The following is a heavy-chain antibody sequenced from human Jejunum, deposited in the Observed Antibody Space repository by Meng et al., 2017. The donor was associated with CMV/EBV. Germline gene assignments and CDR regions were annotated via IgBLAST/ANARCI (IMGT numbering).Heavy chain of an antibody. CDR2: IKEDGSQK. CDR3: ATEGVYGPYFDW. CDR1: GLTSGSRW. V-gene: IGHV3-7*01. Sequence: SCAASGLTSGSRWMSWLRQAPGKGLEWVANIKEDGSQKYYVDSVTGRFTISRDNAKNSLFLQMNSLRVEDTAVYYCATEGVYGPYFDWWGQGTLVTVSS. J-gene: IGHJ4*02. D-gene: IGHD2-8*01.